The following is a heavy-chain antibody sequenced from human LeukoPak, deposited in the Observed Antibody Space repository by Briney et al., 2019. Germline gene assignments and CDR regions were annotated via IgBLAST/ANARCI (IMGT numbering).Heavy chain of an antibody. D-gene: IGHD2-2*03. J-gene: IGHJ4*02. CDR1: GGSISSSSYY. CDR2: IYYSGST. V-gene: IGHV4-39*07. CDR3: ARVGVYGLCSSSACFSPFDS. Sequence: PSETLSLTCTVSGGSISSSSYYWGWIRQPPGKGLEWIGSIYYSGSTYYNPSLKSRVTISVDTSNNQFSLRLSSVTAADTAVYYCARVGVYGLCSSSACFSPFDSWGQGTLVTVSS.